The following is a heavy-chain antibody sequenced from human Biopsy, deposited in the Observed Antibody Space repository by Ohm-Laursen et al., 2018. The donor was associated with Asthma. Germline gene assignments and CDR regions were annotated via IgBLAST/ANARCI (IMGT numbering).Heavy chain of an antibody. D-gene: IGHD1-26*01. CDR2: ISGSGGST. CDR1: GFTFSSYA. J-gene: IGHJ4*02. Sequence: SLRLSCTASGFTFSSYAMSWVRQAPGKGLEWVSAISGSGGSTYYADSVKGRFTISRDKSKNTLYMQMNSLRAEDTAVYYCATRGSYIDYRGQGTLVTVSS. V-gene: IGHV3-23*01. CDR3: ATRGSYIDY.